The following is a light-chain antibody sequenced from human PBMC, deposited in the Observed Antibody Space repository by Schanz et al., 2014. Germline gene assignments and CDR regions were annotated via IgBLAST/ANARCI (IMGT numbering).Light chain of an antibody. CDR3: QQYHNWPRT. Sequence: EIVLTQSPATLSLSPGERATLSCRASQSVSSYLAWYQQKPGQAPRLLIYAASRRAPGIPDRFSGSGSGTEFTLTISSLQSEDLAVYYCQQYHNWPRTFGQGTKLEI. J-gene: IGKJ2*01. CDR2: AAS. V-gene: IGKV3D-15*01. CDR1: QSVSSY.